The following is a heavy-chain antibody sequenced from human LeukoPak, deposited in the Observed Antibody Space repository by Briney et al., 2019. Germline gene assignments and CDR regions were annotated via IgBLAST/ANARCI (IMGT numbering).Heavy chain of an antibody. Sequence: SETLSLTCAVSGYSISSGYYWGWIRQPPGKGLEWIGSIYHSGSTYYNPSLKSRVTISVDTSKSQFSLKLSSVTAADTAVYYCAGSSTSYDHWGQGTLVTVSS. CDR3: AGSSTSYDH. J-gene: IGHJ4*02. V-gene: IGHV4-38-2*01. D-gene: IGHD2-2*01. CDR2: IYHSGST. CDR1: GYSISSGYY.